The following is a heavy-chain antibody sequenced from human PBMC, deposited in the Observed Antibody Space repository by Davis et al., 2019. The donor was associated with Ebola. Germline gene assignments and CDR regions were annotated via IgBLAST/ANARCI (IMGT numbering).Heavy chain of an antibody. CDR3: ARQGGHDYGDSFDYWGDKPFDY. V-gene: IGHV4-34*01. CDR2: INHSGST. J-gene: IGHJ4*02. D-gene: IGHD4-17*01. CDR1: GGSFSGYY. Sequence: SETPSLTCAVYGGSFSGYYWSWIRQPPGKGLEWIGEINHSGSTNYNPSLKSRVTISVDTSKNQFSLKLSSVTAADTAVYYCARQGGHDYGDSFDYWGDKPFDYWGQGTLVTVSS.